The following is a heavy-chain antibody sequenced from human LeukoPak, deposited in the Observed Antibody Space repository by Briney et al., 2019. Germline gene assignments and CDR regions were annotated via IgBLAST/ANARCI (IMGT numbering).Heavy chain of an antibody. D-gene: IGHD6-13*01. Sequence: GGXLRLSCAASGFTFSSYWMHWVRQAPGKGLVGVSRINSDGSSTNYADSVKGRFTISRDNAKNTLYLQMNSLRAEDTAVYYCARASSSWYRYWGQGTLVTVSS. V-gene: IGHV3-74*01. J-gene: IGHJ4*02. CDR1: GFTFSSYW. CDR3: ARASSSWYRY. CDR2: INSDGSST.